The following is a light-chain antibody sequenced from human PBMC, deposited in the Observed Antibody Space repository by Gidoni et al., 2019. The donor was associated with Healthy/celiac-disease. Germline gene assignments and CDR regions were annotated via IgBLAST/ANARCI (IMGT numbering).Light chain of an antibody. V-gene: IGKV4-1*01. J-gene: IGKJ3*01. CDR1: QSVLYSSNNKNY. CDR3: QQYYSTLPIT. Sequence: DIVMTQSPDSLAVSPGERATINCKSSQSVLYSSNNKNYLAWYQQKPGQPPKLLIYWASTRESGVPDRFSGSGSGTDFTLTISSLQAEDVAVYYCQQYYSTLPITFGPGTKVDIK. CDR2: WAS.